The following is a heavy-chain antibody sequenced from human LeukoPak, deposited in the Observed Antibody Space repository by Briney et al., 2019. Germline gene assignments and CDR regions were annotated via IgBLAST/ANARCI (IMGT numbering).Heavy chain of an antibody. CDR3: AKDQGDYDCSSGYYNYYYYGMDF. Sequence: GRSLRLSCAASGFTFSSYGMHWVRQAPGKGLEWVAVISYDGSNKYYADSVKGRFTISRDNSQNTLYLQMNSLRAEDTAVYYCAKDQGDYDCSSGYYNYYYYGMDFWGQGTTVTVSS. D-gene: IGHD3-3*01. J-gene: IGHJ6*02. CDR1: GFTFSSYG. V-gene: IGHV3-30*18. CDR2: ISYDGSNK.